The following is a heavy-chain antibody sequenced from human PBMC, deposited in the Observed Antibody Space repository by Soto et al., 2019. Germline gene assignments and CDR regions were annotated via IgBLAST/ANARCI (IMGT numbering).Heavy chain of an antibody. D-gene: IGHD3-10*01. J-gene: IGHJ4*02. CDR3: ARDLVRGVIGY. Sequence: PSETLSLTCTVSGGSISSGGYYWSWLRQHPGRGLEWMGYIYHSGTTNYHPSLRGRVTISIDTSKSQFSLRLSTVTAADTAVYYCARDLVRGVIGYWGQGTLVTVSS. CDR2: IYHSGTT. CDR1: GGSISSGGYY. V-gene: IGHV4-61*08.